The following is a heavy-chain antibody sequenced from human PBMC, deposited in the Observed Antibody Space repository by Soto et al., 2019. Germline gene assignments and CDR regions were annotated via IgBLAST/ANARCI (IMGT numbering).Heavy chain of an antibody. J-gene: IGHJ4*02. CDR3: ARDRYHYDSGGYTQGALPY. CDR2: ISVLNGHT. Sequence: QVHLVQSGTEVEKPGASVKMSCKASGYTFSYYGISWVRQAPGEGLEWMGWISVLNGHTNYAQKVQGRFTMTTGTSTTSVSMELRRPRYDDTAMYYSARDRYHYDSGGYTQGALPYWGQGTLVTVSS. V-gene: IGHV1-18*01. D-gene: IGHD3-22*01. CDR1: GYTFSYYG.